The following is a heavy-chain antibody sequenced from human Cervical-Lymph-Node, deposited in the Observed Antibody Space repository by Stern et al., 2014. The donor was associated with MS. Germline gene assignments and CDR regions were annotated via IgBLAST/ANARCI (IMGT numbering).Heavy chain of an antibody. D-gene: IGHD2-2*01. CDR3: ATGLSTISYRLRL. Sequence: QVQLVQSGAEVKKPGASVRVSCKASGYTLTSFAMHWVRQAPGQRLEWMGWITGGNGDTEYSQKFQGRVAVTRHTSANTAYMELSCLTSEDTAVNSGATGLSTISYRLRLWGQGTLVTVSS. CDR1: GYTLTSFA. V-gene: IGHV1-3*01. CDR2: ITGGNGDT. J-gene: IGHJ1*01.